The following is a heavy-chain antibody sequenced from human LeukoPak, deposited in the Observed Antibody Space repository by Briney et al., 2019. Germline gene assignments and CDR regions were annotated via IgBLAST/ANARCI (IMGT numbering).Heavy chain of an antibody. J-gene: IGHJ4*02. CDR1: GFTFSSHR. CDR3: ARTGYDSSGYLDY. CDR2: IKQDGSEK. D-gene: IGHD3-22*01. Sequence: GGSLRLSYAASGFTFSSHRMSWVRQAPGKGLEWVGNIKQDGSEKHYVDSVKGRFTISRDNAKNSLYLQMKSLRAEDTAVYYCARTGYDSSGYLDYWGQGTLVTVSS. V-gene: IGHV3-7*01.